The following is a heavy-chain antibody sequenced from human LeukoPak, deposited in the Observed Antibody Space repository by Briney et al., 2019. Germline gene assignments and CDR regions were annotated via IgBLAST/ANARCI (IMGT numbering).Heavy chain of an antibody. CDR1: GFAFSSDW. V-gene: IGHV3-74*01. CDR3: ARATPGWWELQR. Sequence: GGSLRLSCAASGFAFSSDWMHWVRLAPGKGLVWVSRINGAGTSTSYADSVKGRFTISRDNAKNTLYLQMNSLRAEDTAVYYSARATPGWWELQRWGQGTLVTVSS. J-gene: IGHJ4*02. D-gene: IGHD1-26*01. CDR2: INGAGTST.